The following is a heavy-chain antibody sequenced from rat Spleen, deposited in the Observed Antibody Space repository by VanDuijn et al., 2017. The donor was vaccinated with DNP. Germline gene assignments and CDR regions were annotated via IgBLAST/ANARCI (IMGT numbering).Heavy chain of an antibody. CDR3: ARHRYYGYKDAMEA. J-gene: IGHJ4*01. V-gene: IGHV5-22*01. CDR1: GFTFSDYY. D-gene: IGHD1-9*01. CDR2: ISYEGSST. Sequence: EVQLVESGGGLVQPGRSLKLSCAASGFTFSDYYMAWVRQAPKKGLEWVASISYEGSSTYYGDSVKGRFTISRDNAKSTLYRQMTSLRSKDKATYYCARHRYYGYKDAMEAWGQGTAVPVSS.